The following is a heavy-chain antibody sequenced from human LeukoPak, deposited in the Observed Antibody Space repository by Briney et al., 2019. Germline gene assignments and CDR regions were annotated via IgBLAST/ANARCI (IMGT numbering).Heavy chain of an antibody. CDR3: ARDYDSSGPSAMDV. CDR1: GFTFSDYG. D-gene: IGHD3-22*01. CDR2: IWYDGSIK. Sequence: PGGSLRLSCAASGFTFSDYGMNWVRQAPGKGLEWVAVIWYDGSIKYYADSVKGRFTISRDNSKNTLYLQMNSLRAEDTAVYYCARDYDSSGPSAMDVWGQGTTVTVSS. J-gene: IGHJ6*02. V-gene: IGHV3-33*01.